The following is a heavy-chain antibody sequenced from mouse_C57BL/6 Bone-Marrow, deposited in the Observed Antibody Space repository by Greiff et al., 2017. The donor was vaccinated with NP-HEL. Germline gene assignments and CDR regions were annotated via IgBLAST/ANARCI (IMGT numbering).Heavy chain of an antibody. CDR2: IDPANGNT. J-gene: IGHJ3*01. CDR1: GFNIKNTY. V-gene: IGHV14-3*01. CDR3: ARDDYDERAWFAY. Sequence: EVQLQQSVAELVRPGASVKLSCTASGFNIKNTYMHWVKQRPEQGLEWIGRIDPANGNTKYAPKFPGKATITADKSSNTAYLQISSLTSEDTAIYYCARDDYDERAWFAYWGQGTLVTVSA. D-gene: IGHD2-4*01.